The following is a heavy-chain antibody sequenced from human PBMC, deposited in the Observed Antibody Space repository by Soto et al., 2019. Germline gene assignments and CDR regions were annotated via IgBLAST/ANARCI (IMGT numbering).Heavy chain of an antibody. J-gene: IGHJ6*02. D-gene: IGHD2-2*01. CDR1: GGTFSSYT. V-gene: IGHV1-69*02. CDR3: ARYCSSTRCSMVSGMDV. Sequence: QVQLVQSGAEVKKPGSSVKVSCKASGGTFSSYTISWVRQAPGQGLEWMGRIIPILGIANYEQKFQGRVTITADKSTSTADMELSSLRSEDTAVYYCARYCSSTRCSMVSGMDVWGQGTTVTVSS. CDR2: IIPILGIA.